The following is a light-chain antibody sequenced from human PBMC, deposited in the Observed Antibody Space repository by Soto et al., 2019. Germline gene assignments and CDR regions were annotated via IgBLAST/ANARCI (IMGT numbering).Light chain of an antibody. CDR1: QSVGSY. J-gene: IGKJ4*01. V-gene: IGKV3-11*01. Sequence: EIVLTQSPATLSLSPGERATLSCRASQSVGSYLAWYQQKPGQAPRLLIYDASNRATGIPARFSGSGSGTDFTRTISSLEPEDFAVYFCQRRSNWLTFGGGTKVEIK. CDR3: QRRSNWLT. CDR2: DAS.